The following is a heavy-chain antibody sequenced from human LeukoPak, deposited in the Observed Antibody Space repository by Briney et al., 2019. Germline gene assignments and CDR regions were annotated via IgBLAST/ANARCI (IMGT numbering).Heavy chain of an antibody. J-gene: IGHJ6*03. CDR3: ARVVVPAAIAAYYYYMDV. V-gene: IGHV4-39*01. D-gene: IGHD2-2*02. CDR2: IYYSGST. CDR1: GGSISSSSYY. Sequence: PSETLSLTXTVSGGSISSSSYYWGWIRQPPGKGLEWIGSIYYSGSTYYNPSLKSRVTISVDTSKNQFSLKLSSVTAADTAVYYCARVVVPAAIAAYYYYMDVWGKGTTVTVSS.